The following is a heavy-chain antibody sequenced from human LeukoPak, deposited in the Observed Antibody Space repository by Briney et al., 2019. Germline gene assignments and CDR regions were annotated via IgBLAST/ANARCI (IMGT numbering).Heavy chain of an antibody. CDR1: GYTFTSYY. Sequence: ASVKVSCKASGYTFTSYYMHWVRQAPGEGLEWMGIINPSGGSTTYAQKFQGRVTMTRDMSTSTVYMDLSSLRSEDTAVYYCAKGPYSGFSWGQGTLVTVSS. CDR2: INPSGGST. CDR3: AKGPYSGFS. D-gene: IGHD1-26*01. V-gene: IGHV1-46*01. J-gene: IGHJ5*02.